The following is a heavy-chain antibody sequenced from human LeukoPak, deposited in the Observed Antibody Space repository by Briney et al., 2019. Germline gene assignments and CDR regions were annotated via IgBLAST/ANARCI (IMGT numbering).Heavy chain of an antibody. CDR3: SRQGDTAMVAGAFDI. V-gene: IGHV5-51*01. J-gene: IGHJ3*02. Sequence: GESLKISCKVSGYSFTSYWIGWVRQMPGKGLEWMGIIYPGDSDTRYSPSFQGQVTISADKSITTAYLQWSSLKASDTALCYCSRQGDTAMVAGAFDIWGQGTMVTVSS. CDR2: IYPGDSDT. D-gene: IGHD5-18*01. CDR1: GYSFTSYW.